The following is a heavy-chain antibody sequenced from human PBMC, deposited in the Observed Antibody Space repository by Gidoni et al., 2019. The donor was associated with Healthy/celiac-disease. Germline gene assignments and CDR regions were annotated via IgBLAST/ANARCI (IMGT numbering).Heavy chain of an antibody. Sequence: EVQLVESGGGLVKPGGSLRLPCAASGFTFSSYSLNWVRQAPGKGLGWVSSISSSSSYIYYADSVKGRFTISRDNAKNSLYLQMNSLRAEDTAVYYCARSGDYGGKNVPNDAFDIWGQGTMVTVSS. J-gene: IGHJ3*02. D-gene: IGHD4-17*01. V-gene: IGHV3-21*01. CDR3: ARSGDYGGKNVPNDAFDI. CDR2: ISSSSSYI. CDR1: GFTFSSYS.